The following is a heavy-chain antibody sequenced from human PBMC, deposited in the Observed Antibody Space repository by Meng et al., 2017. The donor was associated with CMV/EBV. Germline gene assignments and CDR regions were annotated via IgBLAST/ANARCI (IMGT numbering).Heavy chain of an antibody. Sequence: GGPLRLSCAASGFTFSSDGMHWVRQAPGKGLEGVAVIWHDGSNKYYADSVKGRFTISRDNSKNTLYLQMNSLRAEDTAVYYCAKTGAYCSSTSCLSGMDVWGQGTTVTVSS. CDR1: GFTFSSDG. J-gene: IGHJ6*02. CDR3: AKTGAYCSSTSCLSGMDV. V-gene: IGHV3-33*06. CDR2: IWHDGSNK. D-gene: IGHD2-2*01.